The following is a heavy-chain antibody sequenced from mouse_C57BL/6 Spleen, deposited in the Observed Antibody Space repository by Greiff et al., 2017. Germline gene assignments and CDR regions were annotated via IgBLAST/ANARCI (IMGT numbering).Heavy chain of an antibody. CDR1: GFNIQNTY. J-gene: IGHJ3*01. CDR2: IDPANGNT. V-gene: IGHV14-3*01. Sequence: VQLQQSVAELVRPGASVKLSCTASGFNIQNTYMHWVKQRPEQGLEWIGRIDPANGNTKYAPKFQGKATITADTSSNTAYLQLSSLTSEDTAIYYCATHGFAYWGQGTLVTVSA. CDR3: ATHGFAY.